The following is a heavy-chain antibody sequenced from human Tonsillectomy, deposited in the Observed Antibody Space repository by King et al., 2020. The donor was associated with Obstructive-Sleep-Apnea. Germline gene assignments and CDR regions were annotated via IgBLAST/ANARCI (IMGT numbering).Heavy chain of an antibody. Sequence: VQLQESGPGLVKPSQTLSLTCTVSAGSITSGGYYWAWIRQHPGKGLEYIGYIYYNGRIDSGNTYYIPSLKSRVSISGDASRNQFSLRMNSLTGADTAVYYCARGGESYYDRSGIRRSSGFDAWGQGTLVTVSS. J-gene: IGHJ5*02. V-gene: IGHV4-31*03. CDR2: IYYNGRIDSGNT. D-gene: IGHD3-22*01. CDR1: AGSITSGGYY. CDR3: ARGGESYYDRSGIRRSSGFDA.